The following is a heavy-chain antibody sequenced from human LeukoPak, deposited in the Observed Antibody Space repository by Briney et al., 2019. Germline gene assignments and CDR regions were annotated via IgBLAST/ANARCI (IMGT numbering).Heavy chain of an antibody. V-gene: IGHV4-61*08. CDR1: GGSISSGGYY. D-gene: IGHD6-13*01. CDR3: ARRPSYSSPVDY. Sequence: SGTLSLTCTVSGGSISSGGYYWSWIRQPPGKGLEWIGYIYYSGSTNYNPSLKSRVTISVDTSKNQFSLKLSSVTAADTAVYYCARRPSYSSPVDYWGQGTLVTVSS. J-gene: IGHJ4*02. CDR2: IYYSGST.